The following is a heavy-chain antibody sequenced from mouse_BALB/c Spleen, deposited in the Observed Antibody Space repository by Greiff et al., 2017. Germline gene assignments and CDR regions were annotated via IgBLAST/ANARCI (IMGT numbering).Heavy chain of an antibody. J-gene: IGHJ2*01. CDR3: AIYYYGSSYLGY. V-gene: IGHV3-2*02. CDR1: GYSITSDYA. CDR2: ISYSGST. Sequence: EVKLMESGPGLVKPSQSLSLTCTVTGYSITSDYAWNWIRQFPGNKLEWMGYISYSGSTSYNPSLKSRISITRDTSKNQFFLQLNSVTTEDTATYYCAIYYYGSSYLGYWGQGTTLTVSS. D-gene: IGHD1-1*01.